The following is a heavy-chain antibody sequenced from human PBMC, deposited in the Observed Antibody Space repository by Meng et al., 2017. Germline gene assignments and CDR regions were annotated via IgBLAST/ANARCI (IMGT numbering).Heavy chain of an antibody. Sequence: EGRRGGFGGGLVKPGGSLRLSCVASGLRFTDAWMSWVRQAPGKGLEWVGRIKRNRDGGTIDYAARVKGRFTISRDESKNTLYLQMDSLITEDTAVYFCATGAAAADHWGQGTLVTVSS. V-gene: IGHV3-15*01. D-gene: IGHD6-13*01. CDR2: IKRNRDGGTI. CDR3: ATGAAAADH. J-gene: IGHJ4*02. CDR1: GLRFTDAW.